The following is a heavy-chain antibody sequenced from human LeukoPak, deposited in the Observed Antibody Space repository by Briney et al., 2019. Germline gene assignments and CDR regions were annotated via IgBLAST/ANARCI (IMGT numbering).Heavy chain of an antibody. CDR1: GGSMSSSSYY. V-gene: IGHV4-61*02. CDR2: IYTSGST. CDR3: AREPASGWFDP. J-gene: IGHJ5*02. Sequence: SETLSLTCTVSGGSMSSSSYYWSWIRQPAGKGLEWIGRIYTSGSTNYNPSLKSRVTMSVDTSKNQFSLKLSSVTAADTAVYYCAREPASGWFDPWGQGTLVTVSS. D-gene: IGHD7-27*01.